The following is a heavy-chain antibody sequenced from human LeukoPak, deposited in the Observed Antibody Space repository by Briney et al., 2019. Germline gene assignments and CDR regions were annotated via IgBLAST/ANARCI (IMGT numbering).Heavy chain of an antibody. CDR2: IYSAGSA. CDR1: GFTFDDYG. CDR3: ASLYCSRGSCAFDV. Sequence: GGSLRLSCAASGFTFDDYGMSWVRQSPGKGLDWVSLIYSAGSADYADSVKGRFTISKDNSKNTVFLQLNSLRAEDTAMYYCASLYCSRGSCAFDVWGQGTLVTVSP. J-gene: IGHJ5*02. D-gene: IGHD2-15*01. V-gene: IGHV3-66*01.